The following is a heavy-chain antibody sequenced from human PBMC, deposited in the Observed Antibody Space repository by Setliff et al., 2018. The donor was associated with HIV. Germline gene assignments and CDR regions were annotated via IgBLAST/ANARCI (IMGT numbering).Heavy chain of an antibody. J-gene: IGHJ2*01. CDR2: INQERTT. Sequence: SETLSLTCAVYRGSFSHYCWTWIRQSPGKGLEWIAEINQERTTFYNPSLKSRLIMSLDTSRNEVSLRLNSVTAADTATYFCARVRFSFNNVRCFDLWGPGTRVTVSS. CDR1: RGSFSHYC. CDR3: ARVRFSFNNVRCFDL. D-gene: IGHD1-20*01. V-gene: IGHV4-34*01.